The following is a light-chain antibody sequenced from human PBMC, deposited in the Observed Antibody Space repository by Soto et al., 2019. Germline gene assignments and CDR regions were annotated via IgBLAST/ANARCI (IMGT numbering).Light chain of an antibody. V-gene: IGKV1-39*01. CDR2: AAS. CDR1: QSISRY. Sequence: DIQMTQSPSSLSASLGDRVTIACRASQSISRYLKWYQHKPGKAPNLLIYAASSLKPGVPSRFSGSGSGTDFTLTISSLQPEDFATYYCQQTYSIPLTFGGGTKVEI. J-gene: IGKJ4*01. CDR3: QQTYSIPLT.